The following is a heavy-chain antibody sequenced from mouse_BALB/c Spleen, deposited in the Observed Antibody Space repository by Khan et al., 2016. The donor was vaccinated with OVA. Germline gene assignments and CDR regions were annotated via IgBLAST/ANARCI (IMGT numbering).Heavy chain of an antibody. D-gene: IGHD1-2*01. Sequence: VQLQQPGAELVKPGASVKLSCKASGYTLTRYYMYWVKQRPGQGLEWIGGINPSTGYTNLNEKFKNKATLTVDKSSTTVYMQLSSLTSEDSAVYYCSRNYGYDYFDYWGQGTTLTVSS. J-gene: IGHJ2*01. CDR1: GYTLTRYY. CDR3: SRNYGYDYFDY. V-gene: IGHV1S81*02. CDR2: INPSTGYT.